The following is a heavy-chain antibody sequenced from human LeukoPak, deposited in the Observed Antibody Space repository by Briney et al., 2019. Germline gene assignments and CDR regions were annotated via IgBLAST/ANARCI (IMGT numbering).Heavy chain of an antibody. J-gene: IGHJ4*02. D-gene: IGHD5-18*01. CDR1: GGSISSSSYY. V-gene: IGHV4-39*01. CDR2: IYYSGST. CDR3: ARQGSDTAMDPFDY. Sequence: PSETLSLTCTVSGGSISSSSYYWGWIRRPPGKGLEWIGSIYYSGSTYYNPSLKSRVTISVDTSKNQFSLKLSSVTAADTAVYYCARQGSDTAMDPFDYWGQGTLVTVSS.